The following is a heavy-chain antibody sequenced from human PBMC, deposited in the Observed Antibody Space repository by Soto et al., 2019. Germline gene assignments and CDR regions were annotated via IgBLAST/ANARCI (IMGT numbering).Heavy chain of an antibody. CDR3: TGGGGFRAVAGNWFDP. J-gene: IGHJ5*02. D-gene: IGHD6-19*01. CDR2: SYHSGST. V-gene: IGHV4-4*02. CDR1: GGSISSSNW. Sequence: QVQLQESGPGLVKPSGTLSLTCAVSGGSISSSNWWSWVRQPPGKGLEWIGESYHSGSTNYNPSHKSGVTISENYTKNQFSLKMSLVTAADTALYYCTGGGGFRAVAGNWFDPWGQGTLVTVSS.